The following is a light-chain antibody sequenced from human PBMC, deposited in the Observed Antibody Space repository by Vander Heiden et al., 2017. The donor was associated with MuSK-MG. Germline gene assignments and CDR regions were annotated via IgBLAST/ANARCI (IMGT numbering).Light chain of an antibody. CDR3: QQSYSTPPLA. CDR1: QSIRSY. CDR2: AAA. Sequence: DIQMTQSPSSLSASVGDSVPITCRASQSIRSYLNWYQQKPGKAPKLLIDAAASLQSRVPSRFSGRRSGTEVTLTISRRQPEEFATYYWQQSYSTPPLACGGGTKVEIK. V-gene: IGKV1-39*01. J-gene: IGKJ4*02.